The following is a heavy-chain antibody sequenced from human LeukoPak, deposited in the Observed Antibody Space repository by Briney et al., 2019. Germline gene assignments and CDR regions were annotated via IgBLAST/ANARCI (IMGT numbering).Heavy chain of an antibody. V-gene: IGHV3-23*01. CDR2: ISGNGGTT. D-gene: IGHD6-13*01. CDR3: AKGVGTAAAGPGVFDY. J-gene: IGHJ4*02. CDR1: GFTFSNYA. Sequence: GGSLRLSCAASGFTFSNYAMSWVRQGPGKGLEWVSAISGNGGTTYYADSVKGRFTISRDNSKNTLYLQMNSLRVEDTAVYYCAKGVGTAAAGPGVFDYWGQETLVTVSS.